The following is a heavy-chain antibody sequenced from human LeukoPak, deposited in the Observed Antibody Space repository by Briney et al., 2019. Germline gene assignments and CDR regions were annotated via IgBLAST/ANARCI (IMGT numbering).Heavy chain of an antibody. CDR2: IYYSGST. J-gene: IGHJ2*01. CDR1: GGSISSYY. D-gene: IGHD3-22*01. CDR3: ARGVTLIVVVIHDWYFDL. V-gene: IGHV4-59*08. Sequence: SETLSLTCTVSGGSISSYYWSWIRQPPGKGLEWIGYIYYSGSTNYNPSLKSRVTISVDTSKNQFSLKLSSVTAADTAVYYCARGVTLIVVVIHDWYFDLWGRGTVFTVSS.